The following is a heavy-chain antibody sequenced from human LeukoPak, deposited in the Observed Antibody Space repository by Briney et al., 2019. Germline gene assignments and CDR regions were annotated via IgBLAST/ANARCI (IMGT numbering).Heavy chain of an antibody. CDR3: ASSPYYYDSSGNYYYFEY. Sequence: GGSLRLSCAASGFTFSDYYMSWIRQAPGKGLEWVSYISSSGSTIYYADSVKGRFTISRDNAKNSLYLQMNSLRAEDTAVYYCASSPYYYDSSGNYYYFEYWGQGTLVTVSS. D-gene: IGHD3-22*01. J-gene: IGHJ4*02. CDR2: ISSSGSTI. CDR1: GFTFSDYY. V-gene: IGHV3-11*01.